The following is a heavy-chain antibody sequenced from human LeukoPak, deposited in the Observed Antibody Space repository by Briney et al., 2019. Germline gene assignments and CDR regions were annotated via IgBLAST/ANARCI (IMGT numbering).Heavy chain of an antibody. CDR1: GGSISSYY. J-gene: IGHJ4*02. Sequence: SETLSLTCTVSGGSISSYYWSWIRQPPGKGLEWIGYIYYSGSTNYNPSLKSRVTISVDTSKNQFSLKLSSVTAADTAVYYCARDQGLAAAGTGRDSYYFDYWGQGTLVTVSS. CDR2: IYYSGST. D-gene: IGHD6-13*01. CDR3: ARDQGLAAAGTGRDSYYFDY. V-gene: IGHV4-59*12.